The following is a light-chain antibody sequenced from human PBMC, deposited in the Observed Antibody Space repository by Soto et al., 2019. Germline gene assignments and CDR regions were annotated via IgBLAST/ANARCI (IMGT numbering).Light chain of an antibody. CDR3: QQLNKSVT. CDR2: DAS. J-gene: IGKJ3*01. Sequence: DIQLTQSPSLLSASVGDRVTITCRASQTVSSYLVWDQQKPGKAPKVLTTDASTLPGGVPSRVSGRGFGSEFTLTVRRVQPEDVATYYCQQLNKSVTFGPGTKV. V-gene: IGKV1-9*01. CDR1: QTVSSY.